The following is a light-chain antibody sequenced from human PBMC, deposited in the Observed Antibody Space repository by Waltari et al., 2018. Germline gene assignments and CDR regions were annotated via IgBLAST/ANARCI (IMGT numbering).Light chain of an antibody. J-gene: IGLJ3*02. Sequence: QSGLTQPPSGSGTPGQRVTISCSGRSSDIGSNYVYWYQQPPGTAPKLLIYRNNQPPPGVPDRFSGSKSGTSASLAIRGLRSADEADYYCAAWDDSLSRVFGGGTKLTVL. V-gene: IGLV1-47*01. CDR2: RNN. CDR3: AAWDDSLSRV. CDR1: SSDIGSNY.